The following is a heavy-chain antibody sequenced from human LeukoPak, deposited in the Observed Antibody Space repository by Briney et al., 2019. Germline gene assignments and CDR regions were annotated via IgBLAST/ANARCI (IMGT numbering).Heavy chain of an antibody. CDR3: ARLEDTAMVETYYYFYYGMDV. Sequence: PGGSLRLSCAASGFTFSSYSMNWVRQAPGKGLEWVSYISSSSTIYYADSVKGRFTISRDNAKNSLYLQMNSLRAEDTAVYYCARLEDTAMVETYYYFYYGMDVWGQGTTVTVSS. J-gene: IGHJ6*02. CDR1: GFTFSSYS. CDR2: ISSSSTI. V-gene: IGHV3-48*04. D-gene: IGHD5-18*01.